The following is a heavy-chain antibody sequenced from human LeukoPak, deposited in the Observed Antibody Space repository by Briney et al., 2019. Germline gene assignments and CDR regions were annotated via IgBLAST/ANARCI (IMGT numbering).Heavy chain of an antibody. J-gene: IGHJ4*02. D-gene: IGHD6-19*01. V-gene: IGHV4-39*01. CDR3: ARRDSSGVVPRWDY. CDR2: IYYTGST. CDR1: GGSISSSTYY. Sequence: SETLSLTCTVSGGSISSSTYYWGWIRQPPGKGLEWIGTIYYTGSTYYNPSLKSRVTISVDTSKNQFSLKLSSVTAADTAVYYCARRDSSGVVPRWDYWGQGTLVTVSS.